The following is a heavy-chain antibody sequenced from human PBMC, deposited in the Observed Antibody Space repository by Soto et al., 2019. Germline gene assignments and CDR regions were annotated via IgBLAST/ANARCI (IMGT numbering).Heavy chain of an antibody. J-gene: IGHJ3*01. CDR2: INGDGTRA. Sequence: EVQLEESGGGSVQLGESLRVSCVASGFTFRNQWMHWVRQVPGKGLVWVCRINGDGTRASYADFVKGRFPISRDNAQNLLFLQLNSLRVDDTGVYHCARGGTAGRGDAIDFWGPGTTVAVSS. CDR1: GFTFRNQW. CDR3: ARGGTAGRGDAIDF. D-gene: IGHD3-10*01. V-gene: IGHV3-74*01.